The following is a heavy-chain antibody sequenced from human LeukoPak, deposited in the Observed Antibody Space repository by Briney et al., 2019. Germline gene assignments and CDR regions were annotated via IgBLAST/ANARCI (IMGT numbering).Heavy chain of an antibody. CDR1: GGSISSYY. V-gene: IGHV4-59*01. CDR3: ASSRGYSYGYYYYYMDV. J-gene: IGHJ6*03. Sequence: SETLSLTCTVSGGSISSYYWSWIRQPPGKGLEWIGYIYYSGSTNYNPSLKSRVTISVDTSKNQFSLKLSSVTAADTAVYYCASSRGYSYGYYYYYMDVWGKGTTVTVSS. CDR2: IYYSGST. D-gene: IGHD5-18*01.